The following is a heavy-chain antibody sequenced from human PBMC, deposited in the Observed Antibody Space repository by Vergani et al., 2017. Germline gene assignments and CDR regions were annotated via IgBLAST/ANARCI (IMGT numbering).Heavy chain of an antibody. CDR3: ARGNYYGSGTYVDP. V-gene: IGHV1-69*05. Sequence: QVQLVQSGAEVKKPGSSVKVSCKASGGTFSSYAISWVRQAPGQGLEWMGRIIPIFGTTYYADSVKGRVTISRDTSKNTLHLQINNLRVEDTAVYYCARGNYYGSGTYVDPWGQGTLVTVSS. CDR2: IIPIFGTT. CDR1: GGTFSSYA. J-gene: IGHJ5*02. D-gene: IGHD3-10*01.